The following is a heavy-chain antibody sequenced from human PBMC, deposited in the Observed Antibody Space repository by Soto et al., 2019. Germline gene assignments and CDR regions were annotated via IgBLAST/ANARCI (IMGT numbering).Heavy chain of an antibody. CDR2: IYWDDDK. CDR1: GFSLSTSGVG. D-gene: IGHD2-21*01. J-gene: IGHJ5*02. Sequence: QITLKESGPTLVKPTQTLTLTCTFSGFSLSTSGVGVGWIRQPPGKALEWLALIYWDDDKRYSPSLKSRLTIPHDTSKKHVVLTMTNMDPVDTAPYYCAHAGDLHPYNWFDPWGQGTMVTVSS. CDR3: AHAGDLHPYNWFDP. V-gene: IGHV2-5*02.